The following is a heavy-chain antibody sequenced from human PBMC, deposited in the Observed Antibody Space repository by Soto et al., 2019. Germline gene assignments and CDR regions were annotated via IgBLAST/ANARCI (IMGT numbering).Heavy chain of an antibody. J-gene: IGHJ4*02. CDR3: AKELRHDYCLAYFAH. D-gene: IGHD4-17*01. CDR2: ITGSGYST. CDR1: GFTFKSYA. Sequence: PGGSLRLSCAASGFTFKSYAVSWVRQTPGKGLEWVSVITGSGYSTYYADSEKGRFTISRTNSKHTLYLQKNSLRAEDTAVYYCAKELRHDYCLAYFAHWGQGGLVTVSS. V-gene: IGHV3-23*01.